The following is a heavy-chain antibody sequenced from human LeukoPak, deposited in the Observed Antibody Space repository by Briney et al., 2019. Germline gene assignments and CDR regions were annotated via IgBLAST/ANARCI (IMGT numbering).Heavy chain of an antibody. J-gene: IGHJ4*02. V-gene: IGHV4-4*07. Sequence: PSETLSLTCAVYGGSFSGYYWSWIWQPAGKGLEWIGRIYSSGSTNYNPSLKSRVTMSVDTSKNQFSLKLRSVTAADTAVYYCAREVRSSCYSLDYWGQGTLVTVSS. CDR1: GGSFSGYY. CDR3: AREVRSSCYSLDY. CDR2: IYSSGST. D-gene: IGHD2-21*01.